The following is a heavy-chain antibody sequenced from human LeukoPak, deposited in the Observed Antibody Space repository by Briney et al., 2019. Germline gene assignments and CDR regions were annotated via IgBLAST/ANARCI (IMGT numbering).Heavy chain of an antibody. Sequence: GGTLRLSCAVSGFTISNAWMTWVRQAPGKGLEWVGHIKSKTDGGTTEYAAPVKGRSTISRDDSKNTLYLQMNSLKTEDTAVYYSAAWTRMLRNYYYGLDVWGQGTTVTVSS. D-gene: IGHD1-14*01. J-gene: IGHJ6*02. CDR2: IKSKTDGGTT. CDR1: GFTISNAW. V-gene: IGHV3-15*01. CDR3: AAWTRMLRNYYYGLDV.